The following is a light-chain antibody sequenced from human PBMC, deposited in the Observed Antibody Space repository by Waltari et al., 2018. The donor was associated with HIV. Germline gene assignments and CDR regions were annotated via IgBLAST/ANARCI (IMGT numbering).Light chain of an antibody. CDR1: ALPKQY. J-gene: IGLJ1*01. V-gene: IGLV3-25*03. Sequence: SYELTQPPSVSVSPGQTARITCSGDALPKQYVIWYQQKPGQAPVLVIYKDTERPSGIPERFSGSSSGTTVTLTISGVQAEDEADYYCHSADGSATYVFGTGTKVTVL. CDR2: KDT. CDR3: HSADGSATYV.